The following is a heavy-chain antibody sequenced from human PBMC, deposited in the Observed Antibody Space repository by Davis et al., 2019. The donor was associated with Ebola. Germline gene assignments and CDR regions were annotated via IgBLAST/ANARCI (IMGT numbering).Heavy chain of an antibody. D-gene: IGHD1-26*01. CDR3: ARGGGWFDP. CDR2: IYHTGDT. J-gene: IGHJ5*02. V-gene: IGHV4-34*01. CDR1: GGSFSAYY. Sequence: SETLSLTCAVDGGSFSAYYWSWIRQPPGKGLEWIGEIYHTGDTNYNPSLKSRVSISVDTSRHQFSLKLSSVTAADTAVYFCARGGGWFDPWGQGTLVTVSS.